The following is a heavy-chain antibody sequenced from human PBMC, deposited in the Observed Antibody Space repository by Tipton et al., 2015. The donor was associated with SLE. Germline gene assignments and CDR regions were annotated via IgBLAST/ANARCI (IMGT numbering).Heavy chain of an antibody. CDR2: IYYRGNT. D-gene: IGHD3-22*01. CDR3: ARDGRGHCDNSGCSEYHWFDP. CDR1: GGSISSHY. Sequence: TLSLTCTVSGGSISSHYWSWFRQPPGKGLEWIGYIYYRGNTKYNPSLNSRVTISLDTSRTQFSLKLSSVTAADTAVYYCARDGRGHCDNSGCSEYHWFDPWGQGTLVTVSS. V-gene: IGHV4-59*11. J-gene: IGHJ5*02.